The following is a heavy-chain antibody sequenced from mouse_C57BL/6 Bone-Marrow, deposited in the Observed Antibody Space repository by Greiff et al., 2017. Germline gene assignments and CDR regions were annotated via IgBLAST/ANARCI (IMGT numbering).Heavy chain of an antibody. CDR2: LHPSDRVT. CDR3: AMDGYRYYYAMDY. Sequence: QVQLQQPGAELVKPGASVKVSCQASGYTFPSYWMHWVKQRPGQGLEWIGRLHPSDRVTNYTQKFKGKATLTVDKSSSTAYMQLSSLTSEDSAVYYFAMDGYRYYYAMDYWGQGTSDTGSS. V-gene: IGHV1-74*01. D-gene: IGHD2-3*01. J-gene: IGHJ4*01. CDR1: GYTFPSYW.